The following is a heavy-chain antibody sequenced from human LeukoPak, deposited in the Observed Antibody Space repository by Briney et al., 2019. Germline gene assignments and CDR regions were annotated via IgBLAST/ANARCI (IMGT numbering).Heavy chain of an antibody. V-gene: IGHV3-21*04. CDR2: ISSSSSYI. CDR1: GFTFSSYS. J-gene: IGHJ6*03. Sequence: GGSLRLSCAASGFTFSSYSMNWVRQAPGKGLEWVSSISSSSSYIYYADSVKGRFTISRDNAKNSLYLQMNSLRAEDTAVYYCARMNDIGYYMDVWGKGTTVTVSS. CDR3: ARMNDIGYYMDV.